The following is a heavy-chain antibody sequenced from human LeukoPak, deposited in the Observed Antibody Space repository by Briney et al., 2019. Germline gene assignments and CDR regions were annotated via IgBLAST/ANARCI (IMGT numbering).Heavy chain of an antibody. V-gene: IGHV1-18*01. J-gene: IGHJ4*02. CDR2: ISAYNGNT. D-gene: IGHD3-10*01. CDR1: GYTFTSYG. CDR3: ARAVPYYFGSGSTEEFDY. Sequence: GASVKVSCKASGYTFTSYGISWVRQAPGQGLEWMGWISAYNGNTNYAQKLQGRVTMTTDTSTSTAYMDLGSLRSDDTAVYYCARAVPYYFGSGSTEEFDYWGQGTLVTVSS.